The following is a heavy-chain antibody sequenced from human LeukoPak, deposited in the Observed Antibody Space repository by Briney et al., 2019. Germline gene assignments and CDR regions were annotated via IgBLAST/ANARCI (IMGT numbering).Heavy chain of an antibody. Sequence: GGSLRLSCAASGFTFDDYAMHWVRQAPGKGLEWVSGISWNSGYIGYADSVKGRFTISRDNAKNSLYLQMNSLRAEDMALYYCAKGPRYSSGWASGAFDIWGQGAMVTVSS. J-gene: IGHJ3*02. V-gene: IGHV3-9*03. CDR3: AKGPRYSSGWASGAFDI. CDR1: GFTFDDYA. CDR2: ISWNSGYI. D-gene: IGHD6-19*01.